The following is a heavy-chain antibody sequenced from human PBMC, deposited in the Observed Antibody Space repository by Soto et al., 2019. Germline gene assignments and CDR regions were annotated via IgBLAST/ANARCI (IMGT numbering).Heavy chain of an antibody. Sequence: SETLSLTCTVSGGSISSYYWSWIRQPPGKGLEWIGYIYYSGSTNYNPSLKSRVTISVDTSKNQFSLKLSSVTAADTAVFYCARHYGDSLDYYYGMDVWGQGTTVTVSS. J-gene: IGHJ6*02. D-gene: IGHD4-17*01. CDR1: GGSISSYY. V-gene: IGHV4-59*08. CDR2: IYYSGST. CDR3: ARHYGDSLDYYYGMDV.